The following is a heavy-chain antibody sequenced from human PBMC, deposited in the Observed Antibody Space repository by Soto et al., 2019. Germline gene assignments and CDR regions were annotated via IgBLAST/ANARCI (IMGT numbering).Heavy chain of an antibody. J-gene: IGHJ4*02. V-gene: IGHV4-4*02. D-gene: IGHD6-6*01. CDR2: VYHSGST. CDR3: AKMASGSSYFDY. Sequence: PSETLSLTCAVSSVSISSSNWWIWVRQPPGKGLEWIGEVYHSGSTNYNPSLKSRVTISVDKSKNQFSLKLTSVTAADTAVYYCAKMASGSSYFDYWGQGTLVTVSS. CDR1: SVSISSSNW.